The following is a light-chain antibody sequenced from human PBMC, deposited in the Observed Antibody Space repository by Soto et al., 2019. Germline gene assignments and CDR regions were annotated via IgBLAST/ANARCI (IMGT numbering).Light chain of an antibody. CDR3: SSYAHSSSFAYV. Sequence: QSALTQPASMCGSPGQSITISCTGTSSDVGSYNLVSCYQHFPDKAPKLIIYDGSERPSGVSDRFSGSKSGNTASLTISGLRAEDEAEYHCSSYAHSSSFAYVFGTGTKVTVL. J-gene: IGLJ1*01. V-gene: IGLV2-23*03. CDR2: DGS. CDR1: SSDVGSYNL.